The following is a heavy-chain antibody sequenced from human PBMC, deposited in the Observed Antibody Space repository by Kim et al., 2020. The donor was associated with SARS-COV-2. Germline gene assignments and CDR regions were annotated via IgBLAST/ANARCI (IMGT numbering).Heavy chain of an antibody. V-gene: IGHV4-39*01. J-gene: IGHJ4*02. Sequence: YYYPSRQCRVTRSVDTSKNQFSLRLSSVTAADTALYYCASGHSGISSFDYWGQGALVIVSS. CDR3: ASGHSGISSFDY. D-gene: IGHD2-21*01.